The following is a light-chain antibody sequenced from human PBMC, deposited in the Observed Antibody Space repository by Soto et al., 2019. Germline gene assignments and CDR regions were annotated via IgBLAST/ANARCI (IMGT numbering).Light chain of an antibody. J-gene: IGLJ1*01. V-gene: IGLV2-18*01. Sequence: QSALTQPPSASGSPGQSVTISCTGTSSDIGGYNYVSWYQQHPGKAPKVMIYEVSNRPSGIPDRFSGSKSGNTASLTISGLQAEDEAEYYCSLYTTASTYVFGTGTKVTVL. CDR3: SLYTTASTYV. CDR2: EVS. CDR1: SSDIGGYNY.